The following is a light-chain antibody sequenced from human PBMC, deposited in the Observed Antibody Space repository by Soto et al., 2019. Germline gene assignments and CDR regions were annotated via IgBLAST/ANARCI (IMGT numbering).Light chain of an antibody. CDR1: SSNIGINT. J-gene: IGLJ1*01. Sequence: QSVLTQPPSASGTPGQTITISWSGGSSNIGINTVSWYEHLPGTAPRLLIYGNNQRPSGVPDRFSGSKSGTSASLAISGLQSEDEAHYYCATWDDSLDVHVFGTGTKVTVL. V-gene: IGLV1-44*01. CDR3: ATWDDSLDVHV. CDR2: GNN.